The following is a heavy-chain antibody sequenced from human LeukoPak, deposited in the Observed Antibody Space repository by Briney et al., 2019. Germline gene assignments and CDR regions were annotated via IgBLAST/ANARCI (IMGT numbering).Heavy chain of an antibody. J-gene: IGHJ5*02. Sequence: SETLSLTCGVSGGSITTTNWWTWVRQPPGKGLEWIGEVHLDGRTNYNPSLESRLTISVDLSENHISLRLTSVTAADTAVYYCARGDYYDGGGRNWFDPWGQGTLVTVSS. D-gene: IGHD3-16*01. CDR2: VHLDGRT. CDR3: ARGDYYDGGGRNWFDP. CDR1: GGSITTTNW. V-gene: IGHV4-4*02.